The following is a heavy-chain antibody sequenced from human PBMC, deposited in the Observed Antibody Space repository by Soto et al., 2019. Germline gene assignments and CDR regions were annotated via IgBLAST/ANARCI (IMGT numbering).Heavy chain of an antibody. Sequence: GASVKVSCKASGYTFTGYYMHWVRQAPGQGLEWMGWINPNSGGTNYAQKFQDWVTMTRDTSISTAYMELSRLRSDDTAVYYCARGEQQLARGLPLDYWGQGTLVTVSS. CDR1: GYTFTGYY. V-gene: IGHV1-2*04. J-gene: IGHJ4*02. D-gene: IGHD6-13*01. CDR3: ARGEQQLARGLPLDY. CDR2: INPNSGGT.